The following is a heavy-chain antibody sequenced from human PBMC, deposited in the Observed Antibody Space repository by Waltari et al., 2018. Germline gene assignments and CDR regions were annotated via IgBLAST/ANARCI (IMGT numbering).Heavy chain of an antibody. D-gene: IGHD3-10*01. J-gene: IGHJ4*02. CDR1: GFPFSSYA. Sequence: EVQLLESGGGLVQPGGSLRLSCAASGFPFSSYAMSWVRQAPGKGLEWVSAISGSGGSTYYADSVKGRFTISRDNSKNTLYLQMNSLRAEDTAVYYCAKAETLLYYFDYWGQGTLVTVSS. V-gene: IGHV3-23*01. CDR2: ISGSGGST. CDR3: AKAETLLYYFDY.